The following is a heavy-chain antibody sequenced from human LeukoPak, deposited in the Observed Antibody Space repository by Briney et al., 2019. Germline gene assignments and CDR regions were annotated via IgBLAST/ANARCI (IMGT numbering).Heavy chain of an antibody. J-gene: IGHJ3*02. V-gene: IGHV3-66*03. Sequence: PGGSLRLSCAASGFTVRSNYMSWVRQAPGKGLEWVSVIYSCGDTYYADSVKGRLTISRDNAKNSLYLQMNSLRDEDTAVYYCARDMGAYCGGDCYSDAFDIWGQGTMVTVSS. CDR1: GFTVRSNY. CDR3: ARDMGAYCGGDCYSDAFDI. D-gene: IGHD2-21*02. CDR2: IYSCGDT.